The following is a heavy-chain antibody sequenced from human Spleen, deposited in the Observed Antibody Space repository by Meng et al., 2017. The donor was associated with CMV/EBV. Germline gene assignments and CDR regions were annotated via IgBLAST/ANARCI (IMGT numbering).Heavy chain of an antibody. V-gene: IGHV5-51*01. Sequence: KVSCKGSGYSFTSYWIGWVRQMPGKGLEWMGIIHPDDPDTRSSPSFQGQVTISADKSISTAYLQWTSLKASDTAMYYCARSGYISGTFDYWGQGTLVTVSS. D-gene: IGHD6-19*01. CDR3: ARSGYISGTFDY. J-gene: IGHJ4*02. CDR1: GYSFTSYW. CDR2: IHPDDPDT.